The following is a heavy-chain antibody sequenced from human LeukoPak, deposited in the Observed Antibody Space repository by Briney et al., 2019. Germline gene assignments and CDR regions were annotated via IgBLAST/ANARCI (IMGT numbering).Heavy chain of an antibody. D-gene: IGHD1-7*01. CDR3: ASIPPIGGYNWNYDDYYFDY. J-gene: IGHJ4*02. CDR1: GGTFSSYA. CDR2: IIPILGIA. Sequence: SVKFSCKASGGTFSSYAISWVRQAPGQGLEWMGRIIPILGIANYAQKFQGRVTITADKSTSTAYMELSSLRSEDTAVYYCASIPPIGGYNWNYDDYYFDYWGQGTLVTVSS. V-gene: IGHV1-69*04.